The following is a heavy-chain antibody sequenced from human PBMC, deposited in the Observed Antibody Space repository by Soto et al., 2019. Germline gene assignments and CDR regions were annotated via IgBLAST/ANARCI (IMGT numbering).Heavy chain of an antibody. CDR3: AKRGIDQLKRKYYFDF. D-gene: IGHD2-2*01. CDR2: IIASGGDT. Sequence: GGSLRLSCAASGFTFNSYSMSWVRQAPGKGLEWVSTIIASGGDTYFADSVKGRFTISRDNSKNTLYLQMNSLRAEDTAIYYCAKRGIDQLKRKYYFDFWGQGTLVTVSS. CDR1: GFTFNSYS. V-gene: IGHV3-23*01. J-gene: IGHJ4*02.